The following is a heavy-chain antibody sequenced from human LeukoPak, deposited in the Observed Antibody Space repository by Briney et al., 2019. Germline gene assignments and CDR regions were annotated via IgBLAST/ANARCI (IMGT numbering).Heavy chain of an antibody. CDR3: ARDRDGFRLGGYLGF. CDR2: IYSGGST. J-gene: IGHJ4*02. V-gene: IGHV3-53*01. Sequence: PGRSLRLSCAASGFTVGGNYMSWVRQPPGKGLEWVSVIYSGGSTYYADSVKGRFTISRDNSQNTLFLEMKSLRAEDTAMYFCARDRDGFRLGGYLGFWGQGTLVTVSS. D-gene: IGHD5-12*01. CDR1: GFTVGGNY.